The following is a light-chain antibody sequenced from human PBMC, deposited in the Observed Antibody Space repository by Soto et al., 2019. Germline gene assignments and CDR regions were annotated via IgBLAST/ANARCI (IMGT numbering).Light chain of an antibody. CDR2: EDN. CDR3: QSYDSSNSVV. V-gene: IGLV6-57*03. J-gene: IGLJ2*01. Sequence: NFMLTQPNSVSESPGKTVTISCTRSSGSIASNYVQWYQQRPGSAPTTVIYEDNQRPSGVPDRFSGSIDSSSNSASLTISGLKTEDEADYYCQSYDSSNSVVFGGGTKLTVL. CDR1: SGSIASNY.